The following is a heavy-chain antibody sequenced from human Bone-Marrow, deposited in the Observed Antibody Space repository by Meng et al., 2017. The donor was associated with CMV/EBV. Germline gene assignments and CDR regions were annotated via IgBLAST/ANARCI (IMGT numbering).Heavy chain of an antibody. CDR3: HSGSYYGFDY. V-gene: IGHV3-21*01. J-gene: IGHJ4*02. CDR2: ISSSSSYI. D-gene: IGHD1-26*01. Sequence: GESLKISCAASGFTFSSYWMHWVRQAPGKGLEWVSSISSSSSYIYYADSVKGRFTISRDNAKNSLYLQMNSLRAEDTAVYYCHSGSYYGFDYCGQGTLVTVSS. CDR1: GFTFSSYW.